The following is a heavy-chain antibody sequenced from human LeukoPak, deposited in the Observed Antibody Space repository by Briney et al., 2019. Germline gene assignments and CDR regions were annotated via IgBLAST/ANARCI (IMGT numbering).Heavy chain of an antibody. Sequence: GGSLRLSCAASGFTFSSYWVSWVRQAPGKGLEWVANIKQDGSDKYYVDSVKGRFTISRDNAKNSLYLQMSSLRAEDTAVCYCARKWTGFDYWGQGTLVTVSS. V-gene: IGHV3-7*01. J-gene: IGHJ4*02. CDR1: GFTFSSYW. D-gene: IGHD1-14*01. CDR3: ARKWTGFDY. CDR2: IKQDGSDK.